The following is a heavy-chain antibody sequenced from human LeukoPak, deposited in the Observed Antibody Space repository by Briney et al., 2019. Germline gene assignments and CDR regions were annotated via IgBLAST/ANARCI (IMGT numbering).Heavy chain of an antibody. CDR3: AKDHSGSLYRHDS. V-gene: IGHV3-23*01. Sequence: QPGGSLRLSCVASGFTFSSYYMSWFRQAPGKGLEWVSTIRFGGDYTYYADSVNGRFTISRDDSKNTLYLQMSSLRADDTAVYYCAKDHSGSLYRHDSWGQGTLVTVSS. CDR2: IRFGGDYT. J-gene: IGHJ4*02. D-gene: IGHD1-26*01. CDR1: GFTFSSYY.